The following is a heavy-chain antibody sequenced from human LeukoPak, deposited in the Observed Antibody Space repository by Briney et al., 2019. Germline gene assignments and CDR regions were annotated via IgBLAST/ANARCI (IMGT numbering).Heavy chain of an antibody. CDR3: ARHSVAYYYDFDY. Sequence: SDTLSLTCTVSGGSFSSSNYYWGWIRQPPGKGLEWIGSIYYSGSTYYNPSLKSRVTISVDTSKNQFSLKLSSVTAADTAVYYCARHSVAYYYDFDYWGQGTLVTVSS. D-gene: IGHD3-22*01. CDR2: IYYSGST. V-gene: IGHV4-39*01. J-gene: IGHJ4*02. CDR1: GGSFSSSNYY.